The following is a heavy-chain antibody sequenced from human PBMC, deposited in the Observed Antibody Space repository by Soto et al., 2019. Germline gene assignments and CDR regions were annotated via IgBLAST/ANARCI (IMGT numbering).Heavy chain of an antibody. V-gene: IGHV3-21*01. Sequence: GSLRLSCAASVFTCSSYSMNWVRQAPGKGLEWVSSISSSSSYIYYADSVKGRFTISRDNAKNSLYLQMNSLRAEDTAVYYCARDGDTAMAHYYYYGMDVWGQGTTVTVSS. CDR3: ARDGDTAMAHYYYYGMDV. CDR1: VFTCSSYS. J-gene: IGHJ6*02. D-gene: IGHD5-18*01. CDR2: ISSSSSYI.